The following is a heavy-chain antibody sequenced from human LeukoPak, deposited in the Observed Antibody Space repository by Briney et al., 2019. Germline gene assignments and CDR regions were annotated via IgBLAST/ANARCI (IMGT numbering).Heavy chain of an antibody. CDR3: AKAGTVVTPHDY. J-gene: IGHJ4*02. Sequence: GGSLRLSCAASEFILSINYMTWVRQAPGKGLEWVSTISGSGGSTYYADSVKGRFTISRDNSKNTLYLQMNSLRAEDTAVYYCAKAGTVVTPHDYWGQGTLVTVSS. D-gene: IGHD4-23*01. CDR1: EFILSINY. CDR2: ISGSGGST. V-gene: IGHV3-23*01.